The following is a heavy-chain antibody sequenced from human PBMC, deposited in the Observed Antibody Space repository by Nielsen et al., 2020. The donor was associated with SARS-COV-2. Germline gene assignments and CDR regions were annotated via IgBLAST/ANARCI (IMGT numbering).Heavy chain of an antibody. CDR1: GGSISSGGYY. Sequence: SETLSLTCTVSGGSISSGGYYWSWIRQHPGKGLEWIGYIYYSGSTYYNPSLKSRVTISVDTSKNQFSLKLSSVTAADTAVYYCARLPFLEWLFPGYYGMDVWGQGTTVTVSS. CDR3: ARLPFLEWLFPGYYGMDV. J-gene: IGHJ6*02. V-gene: IGHV4-31*03. CDR2: IYYSGST. D-gene: IGHD3-3*01.